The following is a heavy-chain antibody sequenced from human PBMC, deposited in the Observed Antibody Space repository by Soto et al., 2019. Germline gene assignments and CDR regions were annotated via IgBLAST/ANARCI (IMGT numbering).Heavy chain of an antibody. Sequence: LRLSCAASGFTFDDYAMHWVRQAPGKGLEWVSGISWNSGSIGYADSVKGRFTISRDNAKNSLYLRMNSLRAEDTALYYCAKDIEYGSGSDAFDIWGQGTMVTVSS. CDR3: AKDIEYGSGSDAFDI. D-gene: IGHD3-10*01. V-gene: IGHV3-9*01. J-gene: IGHJ3*02. CDR2: ISWNSGSI. CDR1: GFTFDDYA.